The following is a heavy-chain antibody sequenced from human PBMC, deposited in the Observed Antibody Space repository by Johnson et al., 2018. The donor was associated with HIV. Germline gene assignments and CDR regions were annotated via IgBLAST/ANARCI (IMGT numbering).Heavy chain of an antibody. Sequence: QVQLVESGGGLVKPGGSLRLSCAASGFTFSDYYMIWIRQAPGKGLEWLSYITSSGTSSYYADSVKGRLTISRDNSKNTLYLQMGSLRAEDMAVYYCAREGAWSLRAAAGRGAFDSWGQGTMVTVSS. D-gene: IGHD6-13*01. CDR2: ITSSGTSS. V-gene: IGHV3-11*04. CDR1: GFTFSDYY. CDR3: AREGAWSLRAAAGRGAFDS. J-gene: IGHJ3*02.